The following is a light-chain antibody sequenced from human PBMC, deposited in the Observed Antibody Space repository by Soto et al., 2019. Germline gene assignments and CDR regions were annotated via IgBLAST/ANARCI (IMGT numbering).Light chain of an antibody. CDR2: GAS. CDR3: QHYNNWPPWT. J-gene: IGKJ1*01. CDR1: QSVSSN. Sequence: EIVMTQSPATLSVSPGERATLSCKASQSVSSNLAWYQQKPGQAPRLLIYGASTRATGIPARFSGSGSGTDFTLTISSLQSEDFAVYYCQHYNNWPPWTFGRGTKVEIK. V-gene: IGKV3-15*01.